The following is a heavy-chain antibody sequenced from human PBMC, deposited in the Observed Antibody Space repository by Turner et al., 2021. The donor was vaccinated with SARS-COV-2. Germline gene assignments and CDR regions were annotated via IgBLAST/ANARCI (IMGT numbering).Heavy chain of an antibody. CDR2: ISSSSSYI. V-gene: IGHV3-21*01. CDR3: ARVLRTYYYDSSGYYPGAVDY. Sequence: EVQLVESGGGLVEPGGSLRLSCAASGFTFSSYSMNWVRQDPGKGLEWVSSISSSSSYIYYADSVKGRFTIARDNAKNSLYLQMNSLRAEDTAVYYCARVLRTYYYDSSGYYPGAVDYWGQGTLVTVSS. CDR1: GFTFSSYS. D-gene: IGHD3-22*01. J-gene: IGHJ4*02.